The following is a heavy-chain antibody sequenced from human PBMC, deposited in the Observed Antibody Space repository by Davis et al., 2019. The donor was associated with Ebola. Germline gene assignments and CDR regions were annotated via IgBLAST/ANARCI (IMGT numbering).Heavy chain of an antibody. Sequence: PGGSLRLSCAASGFTFSSFGMHWVRLAPGRGLEWLAAIWYDGNNKYYADSVKGRFTISRDNSKNTLYLQMNSLRAEDTAVYYCARPSFGAAAAVAVDYWGQGTLVTVSS. CDR1: GFTFSSFG. V-gene: IGHV3-33*01. CDR2: IWYDGNNK. J-gene: IGHJ4*02. D-gene: IGHD6-13*01. CDR3: ARPSFGAAAAVAVDY.